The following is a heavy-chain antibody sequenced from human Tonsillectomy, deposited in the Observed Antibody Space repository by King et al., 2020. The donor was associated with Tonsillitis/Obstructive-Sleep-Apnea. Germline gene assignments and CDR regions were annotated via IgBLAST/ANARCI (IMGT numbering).Heavy chain of an antibody. CDR1: GYSFTSYW. CDR2: IYPGDSDT. V-gene: IGHV5-51*01. D-gene: IGHD2-15*01. CDR3: ARGYCSGGSCLSSWFDP. Sequence: VQLVESGAEVKKPGESLKISCKGSGYSFTSYWIGWVRQMPGNGLEWMGIIYPGDSDTRYSPSFQGQVTISADKSISTAYLQWSSLKASDTAMYYCARGYCSGGSCLSSWFDPWGQGTLVTVSS. J-gene: IGHJ5*02.